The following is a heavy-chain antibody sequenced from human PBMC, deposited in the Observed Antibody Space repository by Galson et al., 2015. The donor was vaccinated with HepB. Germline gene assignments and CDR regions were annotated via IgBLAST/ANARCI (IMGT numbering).Heavy chain of an antibody. Sequence: SETLSLTCTVSGGSISSSSYYWGWIRQPPGKGLEWIASISHSGRTYYNPSLKGRLTISADTSKNQFSLKLNSVTAAETAVYYCARHSDTYDRFDYWGQGTLVTVSS. CDR1: GGSISSSSYY. V-gene: IGHV4-39*01. CDR3: ARHSDTYDRFDY. D-gene: IGHD5-12*01. J-gene: IGHJ4*02. CDR2: ISHSGRT.